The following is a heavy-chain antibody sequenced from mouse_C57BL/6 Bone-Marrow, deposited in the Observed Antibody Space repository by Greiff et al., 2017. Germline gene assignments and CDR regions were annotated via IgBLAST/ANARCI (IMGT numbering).Heavy chain of an antibody. Sequence: QVQLQQSGAELVKPGASVKLSCKASGYTFTSYWMHWVKQRPGQGLEWIGMIHPNSGSTKYNEKFKSKATLTVDKSSSTAYMQLSSLTSEDSAVYYCYSNCYAMDYGGQGTAVTVSS. CDR2: IHPNSGST. V-gene: IGHV1-64*01. J-gene: IGHJ4*01. CDR1: GYTFTSYW. D-gene: IGHD2-5*01. CDR3: YSNCYAMDY.